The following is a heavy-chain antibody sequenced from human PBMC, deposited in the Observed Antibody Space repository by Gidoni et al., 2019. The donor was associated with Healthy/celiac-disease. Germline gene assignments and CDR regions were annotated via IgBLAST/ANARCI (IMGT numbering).Heavy chain of an antibody. CDR3: AHRYCSGGSCPFDY. D-gene: IGHD2-15*01. V-gene: IGHV2-5*02. CDR2: IYWDDDK. J-gene: IGHJ4*02. CDR1: GFSLSTSGVG. Sequence: QITLKESGPTLVTPTQTLTLTCTFSGFSLSTSGVGVGWIRQPPRKALEWLALIYWDDDKRYSPSLKSRLTITKDTSKNQVVLTMTNMDPVDTATYYCAHRYCSGGSCPFDYWGQGTLVTVSS.